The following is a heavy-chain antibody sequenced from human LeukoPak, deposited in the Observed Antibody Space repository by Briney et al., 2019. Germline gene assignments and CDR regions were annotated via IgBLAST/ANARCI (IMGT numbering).Heavy chain of an antibody. CDR3: VKDRTGTYTLDY. Sequence: GGSLRLSCAATGFTFSNYAIHWGRQAPGKGLEWVAFISDDGSRQHYADSVKGRFTISRDNSKNTLNLQMNSLRAEDTAVYYCVKDRTGTYTLDYWGQGTMVTVSS. D-gene: IGHD3-10*01. CDR2: ISDDGSRQ. CDR1: GFTFSNYA. J-gene: IGHJ3*01. V-gene: IGHV3-30-3*01.